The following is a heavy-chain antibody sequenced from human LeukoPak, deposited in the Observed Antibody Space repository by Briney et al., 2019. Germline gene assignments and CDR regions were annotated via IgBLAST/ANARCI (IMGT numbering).Heavy chain of an antibody. D-gene: IGHD1-1*01. V-gene: IGHV3-48*01. CDR1: GFPFSSYS. CDR3: VRVKGTYFDF. J-gene: IGHJ4*02. Sequence: GGSLRLSCAASGFPFSSYSMNWVRQAPGKGLEWVSYISASGSNIYYLDSVRGRFTVSRDNAMNSLFLQMDRPRAEDTAVYYCVRVKGTYFDFWGQGTLVTVSS. CDR2: ISASGSNI.